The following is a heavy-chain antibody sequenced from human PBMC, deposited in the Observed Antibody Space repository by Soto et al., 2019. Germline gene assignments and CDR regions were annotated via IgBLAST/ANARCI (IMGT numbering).Heavy chain of an antibody. V-gene: IGHV1-3*03. CDR1: GATITTYP. CDR3: VRVVEAATRRTDFDS. D-gene: IGHD2-15*01. Sequence: APVTLSCTSAGATITTYPLDWRSQTKVQGLQWMGWINHSSGNTKYSVDFQGRVTFTRDTPATTAYMELSSLRSEDTAMYYCVRVVEAATRRTDFDSWVQGIVVT. CDR2: INHSSGNT. J-gene: IGHJ4*02.